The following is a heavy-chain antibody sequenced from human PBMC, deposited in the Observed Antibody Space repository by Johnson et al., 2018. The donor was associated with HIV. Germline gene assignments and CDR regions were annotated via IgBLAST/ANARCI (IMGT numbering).Heavy chain of an antibody. V-gene: IGHV3-13*01. J-gene: IGHJ3*02. D-gene: IGHD6-13*01. CDR1: GFTFSSYD. CDR2: IGTAGDT. Sequence: VQLVESGGGVVQPGRSLRLSCAASGFTFSSYDMHWVRQATGKGLEWVSAIGTAGDTYYPGSVKGRFTISRENAKNSLYLQMNSLRAGDTAVYYCARSSSTAAPGRDAFDIWGQGTMVTVSS. CDR3: ARSSSTAAPGRDAFDI.